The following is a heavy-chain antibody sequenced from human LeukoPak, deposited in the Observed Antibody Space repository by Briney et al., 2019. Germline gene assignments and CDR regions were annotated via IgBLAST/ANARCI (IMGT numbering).Heavy chain of an antibody. D-gene: IGHD2-2*01. V-gene: IGHV4-59*01. Sequence: SETLSLTCTVSGGSISSYYWSWIRQPPGKGLEWIGYIYYSGSTNYNPSLKSRVTISVDTSKNQFSLKLSSVTAADTAVYYCARVVVPAAFGYWGQGTLVTVSS. CDR1: GGSISSYY. CDR2: IYYSGST. J-gene: IGHJ4*02. CDR3: ARVVVPAAFGY.